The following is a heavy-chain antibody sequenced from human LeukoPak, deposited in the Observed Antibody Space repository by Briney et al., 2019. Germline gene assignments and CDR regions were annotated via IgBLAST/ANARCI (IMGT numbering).Heavy chain of an antibody. CDR2: IYTSGST. D-gene: IGHD1-26*01. V-gene: IGHV4-61*02. CDR1: GGSISSGSYY. Sequence: PSETLSLTCTVSGGSISSGSYYWSWNRPPAGKGLEWIGRIYTSGSTNYNPSLKSRVTISVDTSKNQFSLKLSSVTAADTAVFYCAIEELAGTTCFDYWGQGTLVTVSS. CDR3: AIEELAGTTCFDY. J-gene: IGHJ4*02.